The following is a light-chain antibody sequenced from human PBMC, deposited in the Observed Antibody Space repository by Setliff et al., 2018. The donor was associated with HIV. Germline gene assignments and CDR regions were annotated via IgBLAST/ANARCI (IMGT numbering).Light chain of an antibody. CDR1: SSDVGAYNY. V-gene: IGLV2-11*01. CDR2: DVT. J-gene: IGLJ1*01. Sequence: QSALTQPRSVSGSPGQSVTFSCTGSSSDVGAYNYVSWYQQHPGKAPNLMIYDVTKRPSGVPDRFSGSKSGNTASLTISGLQAEDEADYYCCSYAGSYTYIFGSGTKVTVL. CDR3: CSYAGSYTYI.